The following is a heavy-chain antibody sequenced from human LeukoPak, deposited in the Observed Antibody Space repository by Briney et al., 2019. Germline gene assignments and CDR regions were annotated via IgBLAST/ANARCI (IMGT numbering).Heavy chain of an antibody. V-gene: IGHV3-23*01. Sequence: GGSLRLSCGTSGFTFISYGMSWVRQAPGKGPEWVSTISNTGYNKYYADSVKGRFTISRDNLANTVSLEMNSLRAEDTALYFFAKHGGSYFIYHIHSWGRGTPVSVSS. D-gene: IGHD1-26*01. CDR2: ISNTGYNK. CDR1: GFTFISYG. J-gene: IGHJ4*02. CDR3: AKHGGSYFIYHIHS.